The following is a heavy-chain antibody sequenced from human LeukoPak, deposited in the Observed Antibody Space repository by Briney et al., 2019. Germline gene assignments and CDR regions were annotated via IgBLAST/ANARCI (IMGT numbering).Heavy chain of an antibody. J-gene: IGHJ4*02. CDR1: GFTFSSYG. CDR2: ISYDGSNK. CDR3: AKPRMGYYYSSGYSYFDY. Sequence: KTRRSLRLSCAASGFTFSSYGMHWVRQAPGKGLEWVAVISYDGSNKYYADSVKGRFTISRDNSKNTLYLQMNSLRAEDTAVYYCAKPRMGYYYSSGYSYFDYWGQGTLVTVSS. D-gene: IGHD3-22*01. V-gene: IGHV3-30*18.